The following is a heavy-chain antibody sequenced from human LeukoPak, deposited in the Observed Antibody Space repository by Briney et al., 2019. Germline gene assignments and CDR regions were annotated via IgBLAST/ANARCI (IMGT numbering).Heavy chain of an antibody. CDR2: IKQDGSEK. J-gene: IGHJ4*02. CDR1: GFTFSSYW. CDR3: AKDQEYSGSYYPFDY. D-gene: IGHD1-26*01. V-gene: IGHV3-7*01. Sequence: GGSLRLSCATSGFTFSSYWMSWVRQAPGKGLEWVANIKQDGSEKHYVDSVKGRFTISRDNAKNSLYLQMNSLRAEDMAVYYCAKDQEYSGSYYPFDYWGQGTLVTVSS.